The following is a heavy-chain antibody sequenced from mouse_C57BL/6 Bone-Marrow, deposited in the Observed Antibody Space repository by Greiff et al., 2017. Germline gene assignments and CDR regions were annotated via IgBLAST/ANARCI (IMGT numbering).Heavy chain of an antibody. J-gene: IGHJ1*03. CDR1: GFNIKNTY. Sequence: VQLQQSVAELVRPGASVKLSCTASGFNIKNTYMHWVKQRPEQGLEWIGRIDPANGNTKYAPKFQGKATITADTSSNTAYLKLSSLTAEDTAIDYCARSGTTVVATDWYFDVWGTGTTVTVSS. D-gene: IGHD1-1*01. CDR3: ARSGTTVVATDWYFDV. CDR2: IDPANGNT. V-gene: IGHV14-3*01.